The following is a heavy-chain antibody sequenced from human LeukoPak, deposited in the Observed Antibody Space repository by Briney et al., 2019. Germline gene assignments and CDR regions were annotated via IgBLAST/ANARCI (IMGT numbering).Heavy chain of an antibody. CDR2: IYYTGST. V-gene: IGHV4-59*01. J-gene: IGHJ6*02. Sequence: SETLSLTCTVSGDSIINYYCSWIRQTPGNGLEWIGFIYYTGSTSYNPSLKSRVTISVDTSKNQFSLKLSSVTAADTAVYYCARGGPIYSYGSYYYYGMGVWGQGTTVTVSS. CDR1: GDSIINYY. CDR3: ARGGPIYSYGSYYYYGMGV. D-gene: IGHD5-18*01.